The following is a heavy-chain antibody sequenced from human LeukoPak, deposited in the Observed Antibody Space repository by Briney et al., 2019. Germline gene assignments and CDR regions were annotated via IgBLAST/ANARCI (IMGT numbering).Heavy chain of an antibody. CDR2: ISWNSGSI. D-gene: IGHD1-26*01. CDR1: GFTFDDYA. J-gene: IGHJ3*02. Sequence: PGGSLRLSCAASGFTFDDYAMHWVRQAPGKGLEWVSGISWNSGSIGYADSVKGRFTISRDNAKNSLYLQMNSLRAEDMALYYCAKDIGWELWYAFDIWGQGTMVTVSS. V-gene: IGHV3-9*03. CDR3: AKDIGWELWYAFDI.